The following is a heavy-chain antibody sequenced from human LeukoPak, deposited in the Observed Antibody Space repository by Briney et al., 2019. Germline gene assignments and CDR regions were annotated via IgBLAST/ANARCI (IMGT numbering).Heavy chain of an antibody. CDR1: GFTFSSYG. D-gene: IGHD2-8*01. Sequence: GGSLRLSCAASGFTFSSYGMHWVRQAPGKGLEWVAVIWYDGSNKYYADSVKGRFTISRDNSKNTLYLQMNSLRAEDTAVYYRARIAQGGYCTNGVCQDAFDIWGQGTMVTVSS. CDR2: IWYDGSNK. J-gene: IGHJ3*02. CDR3: ARIAQGGYCTNGVCQDAFDI. V-gene: IGHV3-33*01.